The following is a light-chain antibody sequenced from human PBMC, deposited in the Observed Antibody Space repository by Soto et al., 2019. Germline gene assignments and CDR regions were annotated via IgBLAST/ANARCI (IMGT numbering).Light chain of an antibody. J-gene: IGKJ1*01. CDR3: QQYYVDSWT. CDR1: QNILYRSNNKNY. V-gene: IGKV4-1*01. CDR2: WAS. Sequence: DIVLTQSPDSLAVSLGERATMNCKSSQNILYRSNNKNYLAWYQKKPGQPPKLLIYWASSRESGVPERFSGSGSETEFTLTISNVQAEDVAVYYCQQYYVDSWTFGQGTRVEI.